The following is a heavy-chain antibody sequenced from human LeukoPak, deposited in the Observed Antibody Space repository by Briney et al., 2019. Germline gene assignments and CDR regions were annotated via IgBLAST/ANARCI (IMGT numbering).Heavy chain of an antibody. V-gene: IGHV3-30*02. Sequence: GGSLRLSCAASGLTFSSYGMHWVRQAPGKGLEWVAFIRYDGSNKYYADSVKGRFTISRDNSKNTLYLQMNSLRAEDTAVYYCAKDLTPYYYYYYMDVWGKGTTVTVSS. CDR3: AKDLTPYYYYYYMDV. D-gene: IGHD4-23*01. CDR2: IRYDGSNK. J-gene: IGHJ6*03. CDR1: GLTFSSYG.